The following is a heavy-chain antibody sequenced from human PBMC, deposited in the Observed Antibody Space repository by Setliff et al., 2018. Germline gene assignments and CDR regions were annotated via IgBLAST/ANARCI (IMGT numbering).Heavy chain of an antibody. CDR3: ERLRGAFDY. CDR1: GGSISSYY. CDR2: IYYSGST. D-gene: IGHD3-16*01. J-gene: IGHJ4*02. V-gene: IGHV4-59*01. Sequence: SETLSLTCTVSGGSISSYYWSWIRQPPGKRLEWIGYIYYSGSTNYNPSLESQVTISVDTSKNQFSLRLNSATAAGTAGYYCERLRGAFDYWGQGTLVTVSS.